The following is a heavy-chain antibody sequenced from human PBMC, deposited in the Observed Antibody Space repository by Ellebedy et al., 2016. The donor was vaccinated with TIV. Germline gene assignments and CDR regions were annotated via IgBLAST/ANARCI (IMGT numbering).Heavy chain of an antibody. Sequence: GESLKISCQGSGYRFTDYWITWVRQMPGKGLEWMGKIDLLASTSDYSPSFQGHVTISADRSINTAYLQWSSLKASDSAMYYCTRLHHRVAAAVVPAGGSWGQGTLVTVTS. CDR3: TRLHHRVAAAVVPAGGS. D-gene: IGHD6-13*01. CDR1: GYRFTDYW. V-gene: IGHV5-10-1*01. J-gene: IGHJ5*02. CDR2: IDLLASTS.